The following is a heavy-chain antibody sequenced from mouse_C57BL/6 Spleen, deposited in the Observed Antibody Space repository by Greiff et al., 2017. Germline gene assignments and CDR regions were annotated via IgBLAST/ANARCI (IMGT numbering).Heavy chain of an antibody. Sequence: QVQLQQPGAELVKPGASVKLSCKASGYTFTSYWMPWVKQRPGQGLEWIGMIHPNSGSTNYNEKFKSKATLTVDKSSSTAYMQLSSLTSEDSAVYYCARVYDGYYHYAMDYWGQGTSVTVSS. D-gene: IGHD2-3*01. CDR3: ARVYDGYYHYAMDY. CDR2: IHPNSGST. V-gene: IGHV1-64*01. CDR1: GYTFTSYW. J-gene: IGHJ4*01.